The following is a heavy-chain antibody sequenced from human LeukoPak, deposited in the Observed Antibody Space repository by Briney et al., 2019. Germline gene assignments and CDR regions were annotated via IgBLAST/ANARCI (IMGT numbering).Heavy chain of an antibody. CDR3: TRDLLGFATTPLSD. J-gene: IGHJ4*02. D-gene: IGHD4-17*01. V-gene: IGHV1-2*02. Sequence: ASVKVSCKASGYTFTNNYIHWVRQAPGHRLEWMGWINPNRGDTNYAQKFQGRVTITRDTSISTAFMELTRLTSDDTAVYYCTRDLLGFATTPLSDWGQGTLVTVSS. CDR2: INPNRGDT. CDR1: GYTFTNNY.